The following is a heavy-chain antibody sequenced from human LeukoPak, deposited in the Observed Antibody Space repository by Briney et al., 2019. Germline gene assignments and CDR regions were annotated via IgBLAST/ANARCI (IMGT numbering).Heavy chain of an antibody. D-gene: IGHD3-16*01. J-gene: IGHJ4*02. V-gene: IGHV3-7*01. Sequence: PGGSLRLSCAASGFTFSNAWMNWVRQAPGKGLEWVANIKHDGSEKYYVDSVKGRFSISRDNAKKSLYLQMNSLRAEDTAVYYCARALSHCLDYWGQGTLVTVSS. CDR3: ARALSHCLDY. CDR1: GFTFSNAW. CDR2: IKHDGSEK.